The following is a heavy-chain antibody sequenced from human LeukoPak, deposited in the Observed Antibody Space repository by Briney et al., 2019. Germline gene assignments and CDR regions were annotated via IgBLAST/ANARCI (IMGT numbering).Heavy chain of an antibody. D-gene: IGHD6-13*01. J-gene: IGHJ5*01. CDR3: ARQSRATGTLDS. V-gene: IGHV4-59*08. Sequence: SETLSLTCTVSGGSISSYYWSWIRQPPGKGLEWIGYIYYSGSTNYNPSLKSRVTISLDTSKNQFSLKLSSVTAADTAVYYCARQSRATGTLDSWGQGTLVTVSS. CDR2: IYYSGST. CDR1: GGSISSYY.